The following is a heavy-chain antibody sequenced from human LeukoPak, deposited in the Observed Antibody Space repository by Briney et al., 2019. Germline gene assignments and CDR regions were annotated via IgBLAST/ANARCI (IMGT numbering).Heavy chain of an antibody. CDR2: ISYDGSNK. V-gene: IGHV3-30-3*01. Sequence: PGGSLRLSCAASGFTFSSYAMHWVRQAPGKGLEWVAVISYDGSNKYYADSVKGRFTISRDNSKNTLYLQTNSLRAEDTAVYYCARDGHFGDTAMTYYFDYWGQGTLVTVSS. CDR3: ARDGHFGDTAMTYYFDY. J-gene: IGHJ4*02. D-gene: IGHD5-18*01. CDR1: GFTFSSYA.